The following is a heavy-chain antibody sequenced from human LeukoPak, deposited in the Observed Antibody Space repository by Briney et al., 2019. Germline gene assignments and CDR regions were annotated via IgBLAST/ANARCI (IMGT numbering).Heavy chain of an antibody. D-gene: IGHD3-22*01. V-gene: IGHV3-23*01. J-gene: IGHJ4*02. CDR2: ISGSGTDT. CDR1: GFTFTNYG. Sequence: GGSLKLSCAASGFTFTNYGMTWVRQAPGKGLEWVSSISGSGTDTYYADSVRGRFTISRDNSKRTLYVQMVSLRAEDTAVYFCAKRYYQDSSGYLGSIDYWGQGTLVTVSS. CDR3: AKRYYQDSSGYLGSIDY.